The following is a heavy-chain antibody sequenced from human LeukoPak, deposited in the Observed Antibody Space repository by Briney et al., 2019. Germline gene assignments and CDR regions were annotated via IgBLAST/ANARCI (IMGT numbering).Heavy chain of an antibody. D-gene: IGHD4-17*01. CDR1: GFIFSTYG. CDR3: VNDYGDSPMDV. CDR2: IWYDGTNN. J-gene: IGHJ6*02. Sequence: GGSLRLSCAASGFIFSTYGMTWFRQAPGKGLEWVALIWYDGTNNYYGDSVKGRFTISRDNSKNTLYLQVNNLRAEDTAVYYCVNDYGDSPMDVWGQGTTVTVSS. V-gene: IGHV3-33*03.